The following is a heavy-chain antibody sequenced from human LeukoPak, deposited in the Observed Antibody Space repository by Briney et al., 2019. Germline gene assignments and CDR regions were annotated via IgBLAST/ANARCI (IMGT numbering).Heavy chain of an antibody. CDR3: AREFSSGPSGNPDYYYGVDV. D-gene: IGHD3-22*01. CDR1: GYTFTSYG. CDR2: ISAYNGNT. J-gene: IGHJ6*02. V-gene: IGHV1-18*01. Sequence: ASVKVSCKASGYTFTSYGISWVRQAPGQGLEWMGWISAYNGNTNYAQKLQGRVTMTTDTSTSTAYMELRSLRSDDTAVYYCAREFSSGPSGNPDYYYGVDVWGQGTTVTVSS.